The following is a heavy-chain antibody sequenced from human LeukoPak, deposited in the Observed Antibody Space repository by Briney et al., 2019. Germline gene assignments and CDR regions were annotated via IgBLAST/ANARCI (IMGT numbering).Heavy chain of an antibody. Sequence: SETLSLTCTVSGDSISNHYLGWIRQPAGKGLEWIGISTGTGNYNPSLKSRVSVSVETSRHLVSLTLTSVTAADTGVYYCARDGGTRLGFDPWGQGTLVTVSS. D-gene: IGHD3-16*01. CDR3: ARDGGTRLGFDP. CDR2: STGTG. CDR1: GDSISNHY. J-gene: IGHJ5*02. V-gene: IGHV4-4*07.